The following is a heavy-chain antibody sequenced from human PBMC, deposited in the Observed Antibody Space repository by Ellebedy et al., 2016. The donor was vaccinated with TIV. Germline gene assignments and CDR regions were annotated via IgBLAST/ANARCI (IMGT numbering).Heavy chain of an antibody. CDR1: GGSISSGGHY. D-gene: IGHD4-23*01. J-gene: IGHJ2*01. CDR2: IYYSGST. CDR3: ARGGAGGYWYFDL. Sequence: LRLSCTVSGGSISSGGHYWSWIRQHPGKGLEWIGYIYYSGSTSYKPSLKSRVTISVDTSKNKFSLKLNSVTAADTAVYYCARGGAGGYWYFDLWGRGTLVTVST. V-gene: IGHV4-31*03.